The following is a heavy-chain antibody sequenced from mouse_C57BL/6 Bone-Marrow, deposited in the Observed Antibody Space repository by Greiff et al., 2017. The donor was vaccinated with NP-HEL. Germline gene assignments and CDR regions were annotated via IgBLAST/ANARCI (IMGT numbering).Heavy chain of an antibody. V-gene: IGHV5-4*01. D-gene: IGHD2-3*01. CDR2: ISAGGSYT. CDR1: GFTFSSYA. Sequence: EVKLVESGGGLVKPGGSLKLSCAASGFTFSSYAMSWVRQTPEKRLEWVATISAGGSYTYYPDNVKGRFTISRDNAKNNLYLQMSHLKSEDTAMYYCAREFDGYPYYFDYWGQGTTLTVSS. J-gene: IGHJ2*01. CDR3: AREFDGYPYYFDY.